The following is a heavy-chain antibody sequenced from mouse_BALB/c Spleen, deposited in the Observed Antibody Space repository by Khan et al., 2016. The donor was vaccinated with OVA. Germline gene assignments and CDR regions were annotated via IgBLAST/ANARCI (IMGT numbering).Heavy chain of an antibody. CDR1: GYTFTSYT. CDR2: INPSSGYT. V-gene: IGHV1-4*01. Sequence: QVQLQQSGAELARPGASVKMSCKASGYTFTSYTIHWIKQRPGQGLEWIGYINPSSGYTNYNQKSKDKATLTVDKSSTTAYMQLSSLTSDDSAVYYCARDGAYDRNDGWFAYWGQGTLGTVSA. J-gene: IGHJ3*01. CDR3: ARDGAYDRNDGWFAY. D-gene: IGHD2-14*01.